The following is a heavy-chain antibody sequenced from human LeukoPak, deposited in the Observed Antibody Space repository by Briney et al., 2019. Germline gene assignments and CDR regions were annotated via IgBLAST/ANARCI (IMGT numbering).Heavy chain of an antibody. CDR1: GGSFSGYY. J-gene: IGHJ6*03. CDR2: INHSGST. D-gene: IGHD6-13*01. CDR3: ARGRKQQLRTAAPLYYYCYMDV. V-gene: IGHV4-34*01. Sequence: SETLSLTCAVYGGSFSGYYWSWIRQPPGKGLEWIGEINHSGSTNYNPSLKSRVTISVDTSKNQFSLKLSSVTAADTAVYYCARGRKQQLRTAAPLYYYCYMDVWGKGTTVTVSS.